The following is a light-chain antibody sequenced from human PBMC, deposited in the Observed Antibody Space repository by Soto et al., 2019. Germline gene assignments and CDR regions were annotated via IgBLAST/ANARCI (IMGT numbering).Light chain of an antibody. CDR1: QSFSST. Sequence: EIVMTQSPATLSVSPGEGATLSCRASQSFSSTLAWYQQKPGQPPRLLTYGASTRATGIPARFSGSGSGTEFTLTISSLQSEDFALYSCQQYNNWPPYTFGQGTKLEIK. CDR2: GAS. J-gene: IGKJ2*01. V-gene: IGKV3-15*01. CDR3: QQYNNWPPYT.